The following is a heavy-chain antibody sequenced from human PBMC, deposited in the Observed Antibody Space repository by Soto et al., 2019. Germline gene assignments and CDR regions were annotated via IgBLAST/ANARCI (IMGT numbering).Heavy chain of an antibody. CDR2: IKQDGSEK. V-gene: IGHV3-7*03. CDR3: AKAKGGDWFREFDY. D-gene: IGHD3-9*01. J-gene: IGHJ4*02. CDR1: GFTFSSYW. Sequence: GGSLRLSCAASGFTFSSYWMSWVRQAPGKGLEWVANIKQDGSEKYYVDSVKGRFTISRDNSKNTLYLQTNSLRAEDTAVYYCAKAKGGDWFREFDYWGQGTLVTVSS.